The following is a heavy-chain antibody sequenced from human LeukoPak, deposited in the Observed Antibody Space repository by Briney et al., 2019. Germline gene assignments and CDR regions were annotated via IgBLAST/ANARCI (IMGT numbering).Heavy chain of an antibody. CDR1: GDSVSSNSST. Sequence: SQTLSLTCAISGDSVSSNSSTWNWIRQSPSRGLEWLGRTYYRSRWHNDYSLSVKSRITIYPDTSKNQFSLQLISVTPEDTAVYYCARDRAIWGQGTMVTVSS. CDR2: TYYRSRWHN. J-gene: IGHJ3*02. CDR3: ARDRAI. V-gene: IGHV6-1*01.